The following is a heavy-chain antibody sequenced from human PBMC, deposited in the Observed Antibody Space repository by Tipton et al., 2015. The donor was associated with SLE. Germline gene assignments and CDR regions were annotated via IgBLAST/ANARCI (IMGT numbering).Heavy chain of an antibody. CDR3: ARAGGGDSNWFDP. V-gene: IGHV4-34*12. CDR2: VFRGGST. CDR1: GDSLSGQY. Sequence: TLSLTCSVYGDSLSGQYWSWIHQPPGKGLEWIGEVFRGGSTNYSPSPESRVTITVDMSKNQFSLRLISVTAADTAVYYCARAGGGDSNWFDPWGQGTLVTVSS. J-gene: IGHJ5*02. D-gene: IGHD2-21*01.